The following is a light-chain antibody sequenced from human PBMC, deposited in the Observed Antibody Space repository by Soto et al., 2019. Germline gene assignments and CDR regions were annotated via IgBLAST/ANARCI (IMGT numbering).Light chain of an antibody. Sequence: QLVLTQPASVSGSPGQSITISCTGTSSDVGGYNYVSWYQQHPGKAPKLMIYEVSNRPSGVSNRFSGSKSGNTASLTISGLQAEDEADYYCSSYTSYSTLDVFGTGTKVTVL. J-gene: IGLJ1*01. CDR2: EVS. V-gene: IGLV2-14*01. CDR1: SSDVGGYNY. CDR3: SSYTSYSTLDV.